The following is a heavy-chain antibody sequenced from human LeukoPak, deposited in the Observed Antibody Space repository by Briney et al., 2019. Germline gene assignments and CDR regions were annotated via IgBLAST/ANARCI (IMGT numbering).Heavy chain of an antibody. J-gene: IGHJ4*02. CDR2: INHSGST. Sequence: GSLRLSCAASGFTFSSYWMHWVRQPPGKGLEWIGEINHSGSTNYNPSLKSRVTISVDTSKNQFSLKLSSVTAADTAVYYCARAALGSPSSGHKFDYWGQGTLVTVSS. CDR1: GFTFSSYW. D-gene: IGHD3-22*01. V-gene: IGHV4-34*01. CDR3: ARAALGSPSSGHKFDY.